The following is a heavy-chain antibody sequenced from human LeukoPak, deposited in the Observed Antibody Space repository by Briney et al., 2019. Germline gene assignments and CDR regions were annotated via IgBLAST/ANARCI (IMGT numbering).Heavy chain of an antibody. J-gene: IGHJ5*02. CDR1: GGSFSGYY. CDR3: ARGARRGTGPYYYDSSGFYPRNWFDP. D-gene: IGHD3-22*01. Sequence: PSETLSLTCTVYGGSFSGYYWSWIRQPPGKGLEWIGEINHSGSTNYNPSLKSRVTISVDTSKNQFSLKLSSVTAADTAVYYCARGARRGTGPYYYDSSGFYPRNWFDPWGQGTLVTVSS. CDR2: INHSGST. V-gene: IGHV4-34*01.